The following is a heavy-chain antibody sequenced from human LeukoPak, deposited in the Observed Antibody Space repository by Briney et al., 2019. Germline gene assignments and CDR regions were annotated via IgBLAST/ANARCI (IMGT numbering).Heavy chain of an antibody. J-gene: IGHJ4*02. D-gene: IGHD6-19*01. V-gene: IGHV3-74*01. CDR1: GFTFSSHW. CDR2: INGDGTTT. CDR3: VSPSSGSFDY. Sequence: GGSLRLSCVGSGFTFSSHWLHWVRQAPGKGLMWVSRINGDGTTTTYADSVKGRYTISRDNAKNTLYLQMNGLRAEDTGVYYCVSPSSGSFDYWGQGTLLTVSS.